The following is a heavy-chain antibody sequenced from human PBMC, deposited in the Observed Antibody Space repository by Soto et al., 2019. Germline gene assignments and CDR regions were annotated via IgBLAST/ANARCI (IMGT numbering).Heavy chain of an antibody. CDR2: ISGSGGST. D-gene: IGHD2-8*01. V-gene: IGHV3-23*01. CDR3: AKVGIYCSMGVCRGY. J-gene: IGHJ4*02. Sequence: EVQLLESGGGLVQPGGSLRLSCAASGFTFSSYAMSWVRQAPGKGLEWVSGISGSGGSTYYADSVKGRFTISRDNSKNTLFLQMNSLRVEDTAVYYCAKVGIYCSMGVCRGYWGQGTLVTVSS. CDR1: GFTFSSYA.